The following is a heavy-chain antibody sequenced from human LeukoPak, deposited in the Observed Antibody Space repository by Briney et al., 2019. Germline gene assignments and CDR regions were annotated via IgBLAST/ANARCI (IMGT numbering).Heavy chain of an antibody. CDR2: ISCSGGST. J-gene: IGHJ4*02. D-gene: IGHD2-15*01. CDR1: GFTFSSYA. CDR3: AKDRDIVVVVAATALDY. Sequence: GGSLRLSCAASGFTFSSYAMSWVRQAPGKGLEWVSAISCSGGSTYYADSVKGRFTISRDNSKNTLYLQMNSLRAEDTAVYYCAKDRDIVVVVAATALDYWGQGTLVTVSS. V-gene: IGHV3-23*01.